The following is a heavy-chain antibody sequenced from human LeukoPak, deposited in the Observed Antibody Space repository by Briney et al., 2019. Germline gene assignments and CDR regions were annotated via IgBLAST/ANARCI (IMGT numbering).Heavy chain of an antibody. D-gene: IGHD3-10*01. V-gene: IGHV1-69*13. CDR1: GGTFSSYA. Sequence: GASVKVSCKASGGTFSSYAISWVRQAPGQGLEWMGGIIPIFGTANYAQKFQGRVTITADESTSPAYMELSSLRSEDTAVYYCARATYYYGSGSYPPGHWGQGTLVTVSS. CDR2: IIPIFGTA. CDR3: ARATYYYGSGSYPPGH. J-gene: IGHJ4*02.